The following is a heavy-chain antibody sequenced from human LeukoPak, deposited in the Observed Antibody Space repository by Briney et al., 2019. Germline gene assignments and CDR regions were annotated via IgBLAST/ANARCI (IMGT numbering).Heavy chain of an antibody. CDR3: ARDDYYYDSSASNYYFDY. CDR2: INPNSGGT. V-gene: IGHV1-2*02. J-gene: IGHJ4*02. D-gene: IGHD3-22*01. CDR1: GYTFSGYY. Sequence: ASVKVSCKTSGYTFSGYYIHWVRQAPGQGLEWMGWINPNSGGTYYAQKFQGRVTMTRDTSIKTAYMELNRLTSDDTAVYYCARDDYYYDSSASNYYFDYWGQGTLVTVSS.